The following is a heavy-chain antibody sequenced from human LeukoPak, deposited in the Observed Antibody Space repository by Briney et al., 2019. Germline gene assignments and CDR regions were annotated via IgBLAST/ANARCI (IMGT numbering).Heavy chain of an antibody. D-gene: IGHD6-19*01. Sequence: ASVKVSCKASGYTFTSYYMHWVRQAPGQGLEWMGIINPSGGSTSYAQKFQGRVTMTRDMSTSTVYMELSSLRSEDTAVYYCARDRAGTINYYYYMDVWGKGTTVTVSS. CDR2: INPSGGST. J-gene: IGHJ6*03. CDR3: ARDRAGTINYYYYMDV. V-gene: IGHV1-46*01. CDR1: GYTFTSYY.